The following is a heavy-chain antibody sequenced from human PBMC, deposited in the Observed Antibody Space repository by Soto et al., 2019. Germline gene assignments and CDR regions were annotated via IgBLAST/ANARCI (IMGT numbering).Heavy chain of an antibody. D-gene: IGHD2-2*01. V-gene: IGHV3-30-3*01. CDR2: ISYDGSNK. CDR1: GFTFISYA. J-gene: IGHJ6*02. Sequence: GGSLRLSCAASGFTFISYAMHWCRHAAGKWLEWVGVISYDGSNKYYADSVKGRFTISRDNSKNTLYLQMSSLRAEDTAVYYCARVRIVHSGYCSSTSCRFYYYYGMDVWGQGTTVTVSS. CDR3: ARVRIVHSGYCSSTSCRFYYYYGMDV.